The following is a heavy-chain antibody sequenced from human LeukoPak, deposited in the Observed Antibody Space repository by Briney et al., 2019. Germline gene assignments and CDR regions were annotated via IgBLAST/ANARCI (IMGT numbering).Heavy chain of an antibody. V-gene: IGHV3-74*01. CDR3: ARDLTTYYYGSGSYYNLGYFDY. CDR1: GFTFSSYW. CDR2: INSDGSST. Sequence: GGSLRLSCAASGFTFSSYWMHWVRQAPGKGLVWVSRINSDGSSTSYADSVKGRFTISRDNAKNTLYLQMNSLRAEDTAVYYCARDLTTYYYGSGSYYNLGYFDYWGQGTLVTVSS. D-gene: IGHD3-10*01. J-gene: IGHJ4*02.